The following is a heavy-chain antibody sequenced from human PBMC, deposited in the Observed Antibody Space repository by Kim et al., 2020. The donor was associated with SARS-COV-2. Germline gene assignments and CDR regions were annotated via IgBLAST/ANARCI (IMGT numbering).Heavy chain of an antibody. CDR2: T. D-gene: IGHD6-13*01. CDR3: ARDGSREPFDY. V-gene: IGHV4-4*02. Sequence: TNYNPSLKSRVTISVDKSKNQFSLKLSSVTAADTAVYYCARDGSREPFDYWGQGTLVTVSS. J-gene: IGHJ4*02.